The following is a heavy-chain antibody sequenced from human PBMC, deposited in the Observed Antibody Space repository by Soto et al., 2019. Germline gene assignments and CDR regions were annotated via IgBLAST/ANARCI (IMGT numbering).Heavy chain of an antibody. D-gene: IGHD3-22*01. CDR3: ARGYSSGYYYDMYYFDY. CDR1: GGSVSSGSYY. CDR2: IYYSGST. J-gene: IGHJ4*02. V-gene: IGHV4-61*01. Sequence: PSETLSLTWTVSGGSVSSGSYYWSWIRQPPGKGLEWIGYIYYSGSTNYNPSLKSRVTISVDTSKNQFSLKLSSVTAADTAVYYCARGYSSGYYYDMYYFDYWGQGTLVTVSS.